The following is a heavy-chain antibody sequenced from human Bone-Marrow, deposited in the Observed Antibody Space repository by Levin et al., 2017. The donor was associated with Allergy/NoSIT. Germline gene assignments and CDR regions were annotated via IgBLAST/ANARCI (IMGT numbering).Heavy chain of an antibody. CDR3: ARSTASDEDAYDI. V-gene: IGHV4-34*01. D-gene: IGHD5-18*01. CDR1: GGSLSGYY. CDR2: INHGGST. J-gene: IGHJ3*02. Sequence: SETLSLTCAVSGGSLSGYYWSWIRQTPGKGLEWLGEINHGGSTNYRPSLRGRLTLSVDTSKDTFSLMLTSISAADTAMYYGARSTASDEDAYDIWGQGTMVIVS.